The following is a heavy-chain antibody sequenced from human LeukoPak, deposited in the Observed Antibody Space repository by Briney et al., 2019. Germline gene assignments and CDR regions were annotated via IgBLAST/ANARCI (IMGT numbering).Heavy chain of an antibody. CDR2: IYYSGST. CDR3: ARDSPGSGSYYIYY. V-gene: IGHV4-39*07. J-gene: IGHJ4*02. CDR1: LGSITSSSYY. Sequence: SETLSLTSTVSLGSITSSSYYWGWTRQPPGKGLEWIGRIYYSGSTYYNPSLKSRVTISVDTSKNQFSLKLSSVTAADTAVYYCARDSPGSGSYYIYYWGQGTLVTVSS. D-gene: IGHD3-10*01.